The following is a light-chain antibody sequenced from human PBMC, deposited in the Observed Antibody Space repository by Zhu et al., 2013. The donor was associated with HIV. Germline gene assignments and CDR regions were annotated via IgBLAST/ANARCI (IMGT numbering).Light chain of an antibody. V-gene: IGKV1-8*01. CDR1: QDIKTH. Sequence: AIQMTQSPSSLSASRGDRVTITCRASQDIKTHLAWYQQKPGRAPKVLIYGAATLESGVPSRFGGSGSGTDFTLTISCLQSEDFATYYCQQYYSYPTWTFGQGTKVEIK. CDR3: QQYYSYPTWT. J-gene: IGKJ1*01. CDR2: GAA.